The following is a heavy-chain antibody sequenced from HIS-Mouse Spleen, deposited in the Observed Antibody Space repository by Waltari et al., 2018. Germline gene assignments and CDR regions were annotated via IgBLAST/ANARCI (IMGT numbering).Heavy chain of an antibody. V-gene: IGHV4-39*07. CDR2: IYYSGST. CDR3: AREIPYSSSWYDWYFDL. CDR1: GGSISSSSYY. Sequence: QLQLQESGPGLVKPSETLSLPCTVPGGSISSSSYYWGWIRQPPGKGLEWSGSIYYSGSTYYNPSLKSRVTISVDTSKNQFSLKLSSVTAADTAVYYCAREIPYSSSWYDWYFDLWGRGTLVTVSS. J-gene: IGHJ2*01. D-gene: IGHD6-13*01.